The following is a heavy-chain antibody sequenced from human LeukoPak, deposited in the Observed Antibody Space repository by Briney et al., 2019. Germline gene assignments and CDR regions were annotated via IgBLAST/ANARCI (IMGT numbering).Heavy chain of an antibody. CDR1: GFTFSSYS. CDR2: IVTTGTTV. CDR3: ARDATVVTSIRVFEY. Sequence: GGSLRLSCAASGFTFSSYSMNSVRQAPGKGLEWVSFIVTTGTTVYYADSVKGRFTISRDNAKNSLYLQMNSLRSDDTAVYYCARDATVVTSIRVFEYWGQGTPVTVSS. V-gene: IGHV3-48*01. D-gene: IGHD4-23*01. J-gene: IGHJ4*02.